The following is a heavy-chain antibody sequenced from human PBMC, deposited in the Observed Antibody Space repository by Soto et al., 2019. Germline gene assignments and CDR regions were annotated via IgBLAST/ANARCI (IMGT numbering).Heavy chain of an antibody. CDR1: GYTLTSHG. D-gene: IGHD3-22*01. CDR3: ARGYYDSSGPFDY. Sequence: QVQLVQSGAEVKKPGASVKVSCKASGYTLTSHGISWVRQAPGQGLEWMGWISTYNGNTKYEQKFQERVTMTADTSTNTAHMELRSLRSDDTAMYYCARGYYDSSGPFDYWGQGTLVTVSS. J-gene: IGHJ4*02. CDR2: ISTYNGNT. V-gene: IGHV1-18*01.